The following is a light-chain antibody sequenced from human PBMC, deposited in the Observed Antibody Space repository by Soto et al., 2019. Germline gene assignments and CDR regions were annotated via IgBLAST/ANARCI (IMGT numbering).Light chain of an antibody. Sequence: QSALTQPRSVSGSPGQSVTISCTGTSSDVGGYNYVSWYQQHPGRAPKFMIYDVTKRPSGVPDRFSGSKSGNTASLTISGLQVEDEADYYCISYRSTSTPVVFGGGTKLTVL. J-gene: IGLJ3*02. V-gene: IGLV2-11*01. CDR2: DVT. CDR3: ISYRSTSTPVV. CDR1: SSDVGGYNY.